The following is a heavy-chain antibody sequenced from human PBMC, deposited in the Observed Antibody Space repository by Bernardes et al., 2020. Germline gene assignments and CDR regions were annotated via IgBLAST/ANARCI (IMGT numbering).Heavy chain of an antibody. D-gene: IGHD5-18*01. V-gene: IGHV1-8*01. CDR2: MNPNSGNT. CDR1: GYTFTSYD. J-gene: IGHJ5*02. Sequence: ASVKVSCKASGYTFTSYDINWVRQATGQGLEWMGWMNPNSGNTGYAQKFQGRVTMTRNTSISTAYMELSSLRSEDTAVYYCARGRAREYSYGHETYNWFDPWGQGTLVTVSS. CDR3: ARGRAREYSYGHETYNWFDP.